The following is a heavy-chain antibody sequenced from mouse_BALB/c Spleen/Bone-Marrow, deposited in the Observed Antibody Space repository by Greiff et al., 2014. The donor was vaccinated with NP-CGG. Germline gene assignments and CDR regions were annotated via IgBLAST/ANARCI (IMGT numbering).Heavy chain of an antibody. CDR1: GFNIKDTY. D-gene: IGHD2-14*01. CDR2: IDPANGNT. Sequence: EVKVEESGAELVKPGASVKLSCTASGFNIKDTYMHWVKQRPEQGLEWIGRIDPANGNTKYDPKFQGKATITADTSSNTAYLQLSSLTSEDTAVYYCARYRPGTYFDYWGQGTTLTVSS. J-gene: IGHJ2*01. CDR3: ARYRPGTYFDY. V-gene: IGHV14-3*02.